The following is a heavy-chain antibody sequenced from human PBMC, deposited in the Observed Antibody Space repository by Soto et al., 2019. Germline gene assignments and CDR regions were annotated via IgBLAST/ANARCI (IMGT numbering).Heavy chain of an antibody. J-gene: IGHJ5*02. CDR2: IYYSGST. Sequence: SETLSLTCTVSGGSISSYYLSWIRQPPGKGLEWIGYIYYSGSTNYNSSLKSRVTISVDTSKNQFSLKLSSVTAADTAVYYCARHTRSLGWFDPWGQGTLVTVSS. CDR1: GGSISSYY. CDR3: ARHTRSLGWFDP. D-gene: IGHD3-10*01. V-gene: IGHV4-59*08.